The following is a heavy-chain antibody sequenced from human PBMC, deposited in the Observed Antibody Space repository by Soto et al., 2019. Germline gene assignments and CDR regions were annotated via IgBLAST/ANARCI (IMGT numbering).Heavy chain of an antibody. CDR3: ARHRAHGGDSSSSFDD. D-gene: IGHD6-13*01. Sequence: PGESLKISCKGSGYSFTNYWIGWVRQMPGKGLEWMGIIYPGDSDTRYSPSFQGQVTISADKSISTAYLQWSSLKASDTAMYYCARHRAHGGDSSSSFDDWGQGTLVTVSS. CDR2: IYPGDSDT. V-gene: IGHV5-51*01. J-gene: IGHJ4*02. CDR1: GYSFTNYW.